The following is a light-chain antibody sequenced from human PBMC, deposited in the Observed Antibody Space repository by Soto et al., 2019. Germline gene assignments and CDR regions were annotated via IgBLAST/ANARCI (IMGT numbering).Light chain of an antibody. CDR3: QQHSSFVT. Sequence: EIVLTQSPATLSLSPRERPTPTCRASQSISNDLAWYQHKPGQAPRLLIYDASNRASVIASRFSGSGSGTDFTLTISSLEPEDVALYFCQQHSSFVTFGQGTRLEIK. J-gene: IGKJ5*01. CDR2: DAS. V-gene: IGKV3-11*01. CDR1: QSISND.